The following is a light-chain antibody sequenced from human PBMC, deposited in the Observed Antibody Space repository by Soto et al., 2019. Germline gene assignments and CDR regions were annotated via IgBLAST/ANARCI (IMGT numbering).Light chain of an antibody. J-gene: IGKJ1*01. CDR3: RQTYTDPRT. Sequence: DIQMTQSPSSLSASVGDRVTITCRASQSITIYLNWYQQQPGKAPRLLIYGASTLQTGVPSRFSGSGSMTDFTLTISDLQPEDFATYYCRQTYTDPRTFGQGTKVDI. V-gene: IGKV1-39*01. CDR2: GAS. CDR1: QSITIY.